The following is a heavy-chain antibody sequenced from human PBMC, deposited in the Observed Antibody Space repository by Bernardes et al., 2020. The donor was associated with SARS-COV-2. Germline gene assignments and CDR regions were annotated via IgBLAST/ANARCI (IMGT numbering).Heavy chain of an antibody. D-gene: IGHD3-9*01. J-gene: IGHJ4*02. Sequence: ASVKVSCKASVYTFTNYGISWVRQAPGQGLEWMGWISAYKGNTKSAQKFQGRVTMTTEASTSTAYMELRSLTSDDTAVYYCVRDPGYILTSYYFVDWGQGTLVTVSS. CDR1: VYTFTNYG. CDR3: VRDPGYILTSYYFVD. V-gene: IGHV1-18*04. CDR2: ISAYKGNT.